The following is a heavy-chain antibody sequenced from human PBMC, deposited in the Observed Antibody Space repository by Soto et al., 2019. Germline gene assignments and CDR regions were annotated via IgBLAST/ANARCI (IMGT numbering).Heavy chain of an antibody. J-gene: IGHJ4*02. Sequence: GGSLRLSCAASGFTFSSYAMHWVRQAPGKGLEWVAVISYDGSNKYYADSVKGRFTISRDNSKNTLYLQMNSLRAEDTAVYYCARAASRGYFDYWGQGTLVTVSS. CDR1: GFTFSSYA. CDR3: ARAASRGYFDY. CDR2: ISYDGSNK. V-gene: IGHV3-30-3*01.